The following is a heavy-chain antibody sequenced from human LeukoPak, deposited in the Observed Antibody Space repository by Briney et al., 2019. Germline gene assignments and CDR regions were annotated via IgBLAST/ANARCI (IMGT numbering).Heavy chain of an antibody. CDR2: ISAYNGNT. D-gene: IGHD3-22*01. J-gene: IGHJ5*02. CDR3: ARGRRTYYYDSSGPGGGYDWFDP. V-gene: IGHV1-18*01. Sequence: ASVNVSRKASVGTFSSYAISWVRQAPAQALEWMGWISAYNGNTNYAQKLQGRVTMTTDTSTSTAYMELRSLRSDDTAVYYCARGRRTYYYDSSGPGGGYDWFDPWGQGTLVTVSS. CDR1: VGTFSSYA.